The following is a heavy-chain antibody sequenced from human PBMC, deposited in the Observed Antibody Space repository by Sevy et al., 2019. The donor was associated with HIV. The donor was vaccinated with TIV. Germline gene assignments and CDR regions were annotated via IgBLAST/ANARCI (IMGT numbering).Heavy chain of an antibody. CDR2: IHYTGTT. V-gene: IGHV4-59*01. CDR3: ARAPPVRSGDDSLNWFDP. J-gene: IGHJ5*02. Sequence: SETLSLTCTVSGGSISAYHWSWIRQPPGKGLEYIGYIHYTGTTNYNPSLKSRVTISLDTSKNHFPLKLSSVTAADTALYYCARAPPVRSGDDSLNWFDPWGQGTLVTVSS. CDR1: GGSISAYH. D-gene: IGHD5-12*01.